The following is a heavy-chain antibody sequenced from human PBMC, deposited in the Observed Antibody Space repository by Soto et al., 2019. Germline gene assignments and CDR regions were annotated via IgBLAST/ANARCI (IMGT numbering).Heavy chain of an antibody. J-gene: IGHJ4*02. CDR2: ISYDGSNK. V-gene: IGHV3-30*18. CDR1: GFTFSSYG. D-gene: IGHD5-12*01. Sequence: QVQLVESGGGVVQPGRSLRLSCAASGFTFSSYGMHWVRQAPGKGLEWVAVISYDGSNKYYADSVKGRFTISRDNSKNTLYLQMNSLRAEDTAVYYCAKARGYSGQDPIDYWGQGTLVTVSS. CDR3: AKARGYSGQDPIDY.